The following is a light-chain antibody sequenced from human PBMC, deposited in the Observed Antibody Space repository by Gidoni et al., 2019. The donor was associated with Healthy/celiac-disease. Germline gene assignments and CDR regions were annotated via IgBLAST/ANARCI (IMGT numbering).Light chain of an antibody. CDR3: QAWDSSTVV. V-gene: IGLV3-1*01. CDR1: KLGDKY. J-gene: IGLJ2*01. Sequence: SYELTQPPSVSVSPGQTASITCSGDKLGDKYACWYQQKPGQSPVLVIYQDSKRPSGIPGRFSCPNSGNPATLTIRGTQAMDEADYYCQAWDSSTVVFGGGTKLTVL. CDR2: QDS.